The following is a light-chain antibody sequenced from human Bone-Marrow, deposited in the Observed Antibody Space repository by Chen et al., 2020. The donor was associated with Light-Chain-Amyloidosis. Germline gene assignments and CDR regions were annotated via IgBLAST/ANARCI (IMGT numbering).Light chain of an antibody. V-gene: IGLV3-21*02. J-gene: IGLJ3*02. CDR3: QVWDRSSDRPV. CDR2: DDS. Sequence: SYVLTQPSSVSVAPGQTATIACGGKNIGSTSVHWYQQTPGQAPLLVVYDDSDRPSGIPERLSGSNSGNMATLTISRVEAGDEADYYCQVWDRSSDRPVFGGGTKLTVL. CDR1: NIGSTS.